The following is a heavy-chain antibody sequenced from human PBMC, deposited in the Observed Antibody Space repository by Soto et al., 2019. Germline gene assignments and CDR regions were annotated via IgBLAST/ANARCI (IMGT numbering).Heavy chain of an antibody. CDR3: VRCRAETCYAMDV. D-gene: IGHD4-17*01. J-gene: IGHJ6*02. CDR1: GFTFDIYA. CDR2: ISGSGAGI. Sequence: QPRGSLVLGCASSGFTFDIYAMHWVRQAPGKGLQWVIGISGSGAGIYYTDSVRGRFTISRDNSNNMVYLQMSSLRAEDTAVYFCVRCRAETCYAMDVWGQGTTVTVS. V-gene: IGHV3-23*01.